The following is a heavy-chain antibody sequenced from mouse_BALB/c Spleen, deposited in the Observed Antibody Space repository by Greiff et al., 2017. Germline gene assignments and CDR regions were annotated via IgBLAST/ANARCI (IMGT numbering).Heavy chain of an antibody. CDR3: AREILRLNYYAMDY. CDR2: ISYSGST. V-gene: IGHV3-2*02. Sequence: DVKLQESGPGLVKPSQSLSLTCTVTGYSITSDYAWNWIRQFPGNKLEWMGYISYSGSTSYNPSLKSRISITRDTSKNQFFLQLNSVTTEDTATYYCAREILRLNYYAMDYWGQGTSVTVSS. CDR1: GYSITSDYA. J-gene: IGHJ4*01. D-gene: IGHD1-2*01.